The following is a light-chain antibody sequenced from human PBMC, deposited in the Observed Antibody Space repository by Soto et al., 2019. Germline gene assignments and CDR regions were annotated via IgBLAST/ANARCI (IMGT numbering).Light chain of an antibody. J-gene: IGKJ1*01. V-gene: IGKV3-20*01. Sequence: EIVLTQSRGTLSLSPGERATLSCRASQSVSSSYLAWYQQKPGQAPRLLIYGASSRATGIPDRFSGSGSGTDFTLTISRLEPEAFAVYYCQQYGSSPSWTFGQGTKVEIK. CDR3: QQYGSSPSWT. CDR1: QSVSSSY. CDR2: GAS.